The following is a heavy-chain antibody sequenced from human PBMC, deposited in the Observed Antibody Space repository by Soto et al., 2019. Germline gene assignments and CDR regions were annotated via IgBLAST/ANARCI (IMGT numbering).Heavy chain of an antibody. CDR1: GGTFSSYT. J-gene: IGHJ4*02. D-gene: IGHD6-13*01. CDR3: ARAKGQLVPFDY. V-gene: IGHV1-69*02. Sequence: ASVKVSCKASGGTFSSYTISWVRQAPGQGLEWMGRIIPILGIANYAQKFQGRVTITADKSTSTAYMELSSLRSEDTAVYYCARAKGQLVPFDYWGQGTLVTVSS. CDR2: IIPILGIA.